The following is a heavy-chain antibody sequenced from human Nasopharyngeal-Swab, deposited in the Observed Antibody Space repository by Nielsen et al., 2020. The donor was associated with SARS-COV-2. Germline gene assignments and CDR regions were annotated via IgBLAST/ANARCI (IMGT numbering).Heavy chain of an antibody. CDR1: GFNFNNYA. Sequence: GSLKISCTASGFNFNNYAVTWVRQAPGKGLEWVGFIRGKAYGGTTEYAASVKDRFTISRDDSKSIAYLQMNSLKTEDTAVYYCARGDSSGGHWYAGGYWGQGTLVTVSS. J-gene: IGHJ4*02. D-gene: IGHD2-21*02. CDR3: ARGDSSGGHWYAGGY. V-gene: IGHV3-49*04. CDR2: IRGKAYGGTT.